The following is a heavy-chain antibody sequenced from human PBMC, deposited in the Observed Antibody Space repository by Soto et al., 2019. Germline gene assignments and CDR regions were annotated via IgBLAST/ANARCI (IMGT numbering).Heavy chain of an antibody. CDR1: GGSISSSSYY. CDR3: ARHTPAISISDH. CDR2: IYYSGST. D-gene: IGHD2-15*01. V-gene: IGHV4-39*01. J-gene: IGHJ4*02. Sequence: QLQLQESGPGLVKPSETLSLTCTVSGGSISSSSYYWGWIRQPPGKGLEWIGSIYYSGSTYYNPSLKIRVTISVDTSKHPCSLKLSSVTAADTAGYYCARHTPAISISDHWGQGTLVNVSA.